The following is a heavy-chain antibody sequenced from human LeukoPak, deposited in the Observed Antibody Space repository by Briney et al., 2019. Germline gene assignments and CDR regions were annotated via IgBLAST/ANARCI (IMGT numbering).Heavy chain of an antibody. J-gene: IGHJ4*02. V-gene: IGHV3-21*04. D-gene: IGHD3-10*01. CDR3: AKEVGEWPEY. CDR2: ISSSSSYI. CDR1: GFTFSRYS. Sequence: PGGSLRLSCAASGFTFSRYSMNWVRQAPGKGLEWVSSISSSSSYIYYADSVKGRFTISRDNAKNSLYLQMNSLRAEDTAIYYCAKEVGEWPEYWGQGTLVTVSS.